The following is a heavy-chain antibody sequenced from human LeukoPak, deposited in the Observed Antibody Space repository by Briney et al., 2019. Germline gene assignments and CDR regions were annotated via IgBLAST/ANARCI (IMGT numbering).Heavy chain of an antibody. CDR3: AREVRWKGFDY. CDR2: ISSSGNHM. CDR1: GFTFSSYS. Sequence: PGGSLRLSCVVSGFTFSSYSLHWVRQAPGKGLEWVSSISSSGNHMYYADSLEGRFTISKDNAKNSLYLQMNSLRAEDTAVYYCAREVRWKGFDYWGQGTLVTVSS. J-gene: IGHJ4*02. D-gene: IGHD3-10*01. V-gene: IGHV3-21*01.